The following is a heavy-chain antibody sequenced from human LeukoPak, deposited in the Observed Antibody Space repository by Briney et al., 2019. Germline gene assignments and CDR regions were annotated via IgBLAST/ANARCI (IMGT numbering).Heavy chain of an antibody. CDR1: GDGVSGNMAT. V-gene: IGHV6-1*01. Sequence: WHSLSLTCAISGDGVSGNMATWTWIRQSPSRGLEWLGRTYYRSTWYSEYAVSVEGRITINPNTSKNQFSLQLNSVTPEDTAVYYCTRELNWDLDYFDYWGQGHPVTVSS. CDR3: TRELNWDLDYFDY. CDR2: TYYRSTWYS. J-gene: IGHJ4*02. D-gene: IGHD7-27*01.